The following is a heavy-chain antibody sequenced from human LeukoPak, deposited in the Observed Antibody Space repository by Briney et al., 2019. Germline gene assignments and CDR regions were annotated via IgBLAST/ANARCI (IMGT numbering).Heavy chain of an antibody. V-gene: IGHV3-30*18. CDR2: FSDDGSHI. CDR1: GLTFSRYG. J-gene: IGHJ4*02. Sequence: GGSLRLSCAASGLTFSRYGMHWVRQAPGKGLEWVAAFSDDGSHIAFADTMKGRFTTARDMSKNRLYLQMNSLRTEDTAVYYSAKAGSHSGSYDHYFDGWGQGTLVTVSP. CDR3: AKAGSHSGSYDHYFDG. D-gene: IGHD1-26*01.